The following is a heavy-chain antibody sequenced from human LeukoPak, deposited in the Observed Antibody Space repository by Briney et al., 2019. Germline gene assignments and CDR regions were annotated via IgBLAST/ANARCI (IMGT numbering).Heavy chain of an antibody. Sequence: ASVKVSCKASGYTFTSYGISWVRQAPGQGLEWMGWISAYNGNTNYAQKLQGRVTMTTDTYTSTAYMELRSLRSDDTAVYYCARDMTTVTADAFDIWGQGTMVTVSS. CDR2: ISAYNGNT. V-gene: IGHV1-18*01. J-gene: IGHJ3*02. CDR1: GYTFTSYG. D-gene: IGHD4-17*01. CDR3: ARDMTTVTADAFDI.